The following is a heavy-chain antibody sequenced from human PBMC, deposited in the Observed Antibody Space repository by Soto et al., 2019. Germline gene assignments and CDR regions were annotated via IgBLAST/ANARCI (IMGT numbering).Heavy chain of an antibody. V-gene: IGHV3-21*01. CDR1: GFTFSSYS. Sequence: EVQLVESGGGLVKPGGSLRLSCAASGFTFSSYSMNWVRQAPGKGLEWVSSISSSSSYIYYADSVKGRFTISRDNAKNSLYLQMNSLRAEDTAVYYCASAEYYYDSSCWYYWCQGTLVTVSS. J-gene: IGHJ4*02. CDR2: ISSSSSYI. D-gene: IGHD3-22*01. CDR3: ASAEYYYDSSCWYY.